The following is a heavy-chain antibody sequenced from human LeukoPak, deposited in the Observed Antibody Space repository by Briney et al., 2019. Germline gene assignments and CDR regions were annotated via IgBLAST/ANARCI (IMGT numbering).Heavy chain of an antibody. J-gene: IGHJ1*01. D-gene: IGHD3-16*01. CDR3: GRAFPSLRTSSAGDL. V-gene: IGHV3-21*01. Sequence: PGGSLRPSCSASGFSFSDYDMNWVRQAPGKGLEWVSAISGRSSHVYYGESVKGRFTISRDNAKNSLYLQLDSLGVEDTAVYYCGRAFPSLRTSSAGDLWGQGTLVTVSS. CDR1: GFSFSDYD. CDR2: ISGRSSHV.